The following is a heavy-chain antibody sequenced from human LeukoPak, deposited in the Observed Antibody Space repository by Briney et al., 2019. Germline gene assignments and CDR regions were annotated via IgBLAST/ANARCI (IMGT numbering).Heavy chain of an antibody. Sequence: SETLSLTCTVSGGSISSSGYYWGWIRQPPGKGLEWIGSIYYSGSTYYNPSLKSRVTISVDTSKNQFSLKLSSVTAADTAVYYCARRDWGQYYFDYWGQGTLVTVSS. CDR3: ARRDWGQYYFDY. V-gene: IGHV4-39*01. D-gene: IGHD7-27*01. CDR2: IYYSGST. J-gene: IGHJ4*02. CDR1: GGSISSSGYY.